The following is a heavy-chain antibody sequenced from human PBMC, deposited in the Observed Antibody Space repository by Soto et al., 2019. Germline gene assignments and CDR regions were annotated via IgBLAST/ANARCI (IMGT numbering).Heavy chain of an antibody. CDR3: ARGGTTSLDY. Sequence: ASVKVSCKASGYTFTNYGLIWVRQAPGQGLEWMGWINPNSGGPISAQKFQGRVTMTRDTSISTAYLELSRLRSDDTAVYYCARGGTTSLDYWGQGTQVTVSS. CDR1: GYTFTNYG. CDR2: INPNSGGP. D-gene: IGHD1-1*01. J-gene: IGHJ4*02. V-gene: IGHV1-2*02.